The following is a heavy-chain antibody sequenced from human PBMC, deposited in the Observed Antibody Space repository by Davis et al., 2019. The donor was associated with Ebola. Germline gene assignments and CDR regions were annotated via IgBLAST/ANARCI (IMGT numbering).Heavy chain of an antibody. CDR3: ARGWDIVLLPANMAAAFDI. D-gene: IGHD2-2*01. CDR1: GFTFTSYA. J-gene: IGHJ3*02. V-gene: IGHV3-30*04. CDR2: ISYDGSKK. Sequence: GESLKISCAVSGFTFTSYAMHWVCPAPGKGLERVAAISYDGSKKYYADSVMGRFTISRVNSTNTLYLQMNSLRAEDTAVYYCARGWDIVLLPANMAAAFDIWGQGTMVTVSS.